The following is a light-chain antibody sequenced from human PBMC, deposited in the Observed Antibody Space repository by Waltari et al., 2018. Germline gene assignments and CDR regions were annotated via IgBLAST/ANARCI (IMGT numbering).Light chain of an antibody. CDR1: SGSVSTSNY. CDR2: STN. Sequence: TVVTQEPSLSVSPGGTVTLTCGLSSGSVSTSNYPSWYQQTPGQAPRMLIYSTNTRPSGGADRFSGSILGNKAALTITGAQADDESDYYCTLYMGGGIWVFGGGTRLTVL. CDR3: TLYMGGGIWV. V-gene: IGLV8-61*01. J-gene: IGLJ2*01.